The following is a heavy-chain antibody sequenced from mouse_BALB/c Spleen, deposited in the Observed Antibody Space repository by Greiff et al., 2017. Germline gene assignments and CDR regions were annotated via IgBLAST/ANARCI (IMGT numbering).Heavy chain of an antibody. J-gene: IGHJ3*01. CDR2: ISSGSSTI. CDR1: GFTFSRFG. CDR3: ANLFAY. V-gene: IGHV5-17*02. Sequence: EVKLMESGGGLVQPGGSRKLSCAASGFTFSRFGMHWVRQAPEKGLEWVAYISSGSSTIYYADTVKGRFTISRDNPKNTLFLQMTSLRSEDTAMYYCANLFAYWGQGTLVTVSA.